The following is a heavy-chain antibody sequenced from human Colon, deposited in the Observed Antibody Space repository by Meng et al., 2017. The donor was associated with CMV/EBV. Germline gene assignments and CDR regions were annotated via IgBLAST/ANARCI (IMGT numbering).Heavy chain of an antibody. V-gene: IGHV3-74*01. CDR1: GFALADYW. CDR2: MARDGSSS. Sequence: LSCAVSGFALADYWVHGVRQAPGKGPVWVSRMARDGSSSDYADSVKGRFIISRGNAGNTLYLQMNSLRAEDTAMYYCVRAAPSGSYDFWGQGTLVTVSS. CDR3: VRAAPSGSYDF. J-gene: IGHJ4*02. D-gene: IGHD1-26*01.